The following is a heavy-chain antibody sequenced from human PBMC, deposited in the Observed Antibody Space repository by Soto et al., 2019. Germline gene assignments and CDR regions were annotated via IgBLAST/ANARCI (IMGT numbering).Heavy chain of an antibody. CDR1: GGSISSRSYY. CDR2: ISFSGST. CDR3: ASLVNGQHEYFDY. J-gene: IGHJ4*02. D-gene: IGHD6-13*01. Sequence: SETLSLTCIVSGGSISSRSYYWGWIHQPPGKGLEWIGTISFSGSTYYGLSLKSRLTISVDTSRNHFSLKLSSVTAADTAVYYCASLVNGQHEYFDYWGQGALVTVSS. V-gene: IGHV4-39*02.